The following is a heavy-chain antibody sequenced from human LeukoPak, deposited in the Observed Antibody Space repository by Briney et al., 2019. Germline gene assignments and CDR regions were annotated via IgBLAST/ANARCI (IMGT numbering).Heavy chain of an antibody. CDR1: GYTFINYG. J-gene: IGHJ4*02. Sequence: ASVKVSCKASGYTFINYGITWVRQAPGQGLEWMGWITPYNGNTNYPQKLQDRATMTTDTSTSTAYMELRSLRSDDTAVYYCARGEGFLDYWGQGTLVTVSS. D-gene: IGHD3-16*01. V-gene: IGHV1-18*01. CDR3: ARGEGFLDY. CDR2: ITPYNGNT.